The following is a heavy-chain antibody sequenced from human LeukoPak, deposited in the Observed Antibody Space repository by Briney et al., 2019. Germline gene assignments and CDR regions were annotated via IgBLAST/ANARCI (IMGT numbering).Heavy chain of an antibody. CDR3: ARRDYYDSSGPT. CDR2: IYYSGST. CDR1: GGSISSSSYY. D-gene: IGHD3-22*01. J-gene: IGHJ5*02. Sequence: KPSETLSLTCTVSGGSISSSSYYWGWIRQPPGKGLEWIGSIYYSGSTYYNPSLKSRVTISVDTSKNQFSLKLSSVTAADTAVYYCARRDYYDSSGPTWGQGTLVPVSS. V-gene: IGHV4-39*01.